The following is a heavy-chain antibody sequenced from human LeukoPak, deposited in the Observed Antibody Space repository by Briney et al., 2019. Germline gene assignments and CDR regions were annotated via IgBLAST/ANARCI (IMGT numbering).Heavy chain of an antibody. V-gene: IGHV4-39*07. CDR1: GGSISSSSYY. Sequence: PSATLSLTCTVSGGSISSSSYYWGWIRQPPGKGLEWIGSIYYSGSTYYNPSLKSRVTISVDTSKNQFSLKLSSVTAADTAVYYCAREGYHYDSSGYYPGRFDYWGQGTLVTVSS. J-gene: IGHJ4*02. CDR2: IYYSGST. CDR3: AREGYHYDSSGYYPGRFDY. D-gene: IGHD3-22*01.